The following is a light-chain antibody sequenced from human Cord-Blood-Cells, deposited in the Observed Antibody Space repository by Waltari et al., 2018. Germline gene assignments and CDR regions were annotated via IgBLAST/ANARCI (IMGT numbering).Light chain of an antibody. Sequence: EIVMPQSPATLSVSPGERATLSCRASQSVSSNLAWYQEKPGQAPRLLIYGASTTATGSPARVSGSGSGTEFTLTISSLQSEDFAVYYCQQYNNWPPYTFGQGTKLEIK. CDR3: QQYNNWPPYT. CDR2: GAS. J-gene: IGKJ2*01. V-gene: IGKV3-15*01. CDR1: QSVSSN.